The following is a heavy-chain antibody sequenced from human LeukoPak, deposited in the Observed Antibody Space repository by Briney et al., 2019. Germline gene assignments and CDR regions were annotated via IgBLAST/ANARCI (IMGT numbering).Heavy chain of an antibody. D-gene: IGHD3-10*01. Sequence: GGSLRLSCAASGFTFSSYNMNWVRQAPGKGLEWVGRIKSKTDGGTTDYAAPVKGRFTISRDDSKNTLYLQMNSLKTEDTAVYYCTTRSMVRGVTHDYWGQGTLVTVSS. CDR2: IKSKTDGGTT. V-gene: IGHV3-15*01. CDR1: GFTFSSYN. J-gene: IGHJ4*02. CDR3: TTRSMVRGVTHDY.